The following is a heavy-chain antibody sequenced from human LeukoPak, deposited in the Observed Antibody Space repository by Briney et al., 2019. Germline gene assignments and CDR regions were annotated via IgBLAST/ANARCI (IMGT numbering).Heavy chain of an antibody. D-gene: IGHD3-9*01. V-gene: IGHV3-21*01. Sequence: PGGSLRLSCAASGFTFSSYSMNWVRQAPGKGLEWVSSISSSSSYIYYADSVKGRFTISRDNAKNSLYPQMNSLRAEDTAVYYCARGRGLRYFDWSYYFDYWGQGTLVTVSS. CDR3: ARGRGLRYFDWSYYFDY. CDR1: GFTFSSYS. CDR2: ISSSSSYI. J-gene: IGHJ4*02.